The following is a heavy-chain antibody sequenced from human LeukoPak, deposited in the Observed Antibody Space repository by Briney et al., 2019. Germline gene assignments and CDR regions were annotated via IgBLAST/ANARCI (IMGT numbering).Heavy chain of an antibody. CDR3: ARVSGVTPRY. CDR2: LNCGGPTR. Sequence: GGSLRLSCAASGFTLSDYNMNWVRQAPGKGLEWVSYLNCGGPTRYYADSVKGRFTVSRDSGENSLFLQMNSLRVEDTAVYYCARVSGVTPRYWGQGTLVIVSS. V-gene: IGHV3-11*04. D-gene: IGHD4-23*01. J-gene: IGHJ4*02. CDR1: GFTLSDYN.